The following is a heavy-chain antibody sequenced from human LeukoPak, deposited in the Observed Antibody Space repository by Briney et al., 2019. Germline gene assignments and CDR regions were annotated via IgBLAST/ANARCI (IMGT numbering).Heavy chain of an antibody. D-gene: IGHD3-22*01. CDR1: GFTFSSYA. CDR3: AKDSTNYYDSSGYPDY. J-gene: IGHJ4*02. CDR2: ISGSGGST. V-gene: IGHV3-23*01. Sequence: PGGSLRLSCAASGFTFSSYAMSWVRQAPGKGLEWVSAISGSGGSTYYADSVRGRFTISRDNSKNTLYLQMNSLRAEDTAVYYCAKDSTNYYDSSGYPDYWGQGTLVTVSS.